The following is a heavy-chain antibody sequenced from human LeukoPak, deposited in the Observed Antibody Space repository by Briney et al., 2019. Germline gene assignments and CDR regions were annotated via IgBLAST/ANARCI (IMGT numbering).Heavy chain of an antibody. Sequence: VASVKVSCKASGNTFTTYDVNWVRQATGQGLEWMGGIIPIFGTANYAQKFQGRVTITTDESTSTAYMELSSLRSEDTAVYYCARGKTLHYDFWSGLDYWGQGTLVTVSS. D-gene: IGHD3-3*01. CDR3: ARGKTLHYDFWSGLDY. CDR1: GNTFTTYD. CDR2: IIPIFGTA. J-gene: IGHJ4*02. V-gene: IGHV1-69*05.